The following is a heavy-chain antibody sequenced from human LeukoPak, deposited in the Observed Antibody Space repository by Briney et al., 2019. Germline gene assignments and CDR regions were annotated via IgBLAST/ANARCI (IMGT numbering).Heavy chain of an antibody. J-gene: IGHJ6*02. D-gene: IGHD1-26*01. CDR2: IWYDGSNK. Sequence: PGGSLRLSCAASGFTFSSYGMHWVRQAPGKRLEWVAVIWYDGSNKYYADSVKGRFTISRDNSKNTLYLQMNSLRAEDTAVYYCARDRKWELLSYYYYGMDVWGQGTTVTVSS. CDR1: GFTFSSYG. CDR3: ARDRKWELLSYYYYGMDV. V-gene: IGHV3-33*01.